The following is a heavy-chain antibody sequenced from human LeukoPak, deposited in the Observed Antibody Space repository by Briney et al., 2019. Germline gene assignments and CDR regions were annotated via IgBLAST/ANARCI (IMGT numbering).Heavy chain of an antibody. Sequence: PSETLSLTCAVYGGSRSGFYWSWVRQPPGKGLEWIGEINQRGDTNYNPSLKSRVTISVDTSKNQFSLRLSSVAAADTAVYYCARPLPCSATTCSDAFYIWGQGTMVTVSS. CDR2: INQRGDT. CDR1: GGSRSGFY. CDR3: ARPLPCSATTCSDAFYI. D-gene: IGHD2-2*01. V-gene: IGHV4-34*01. J-gene: IGHJ3*02.